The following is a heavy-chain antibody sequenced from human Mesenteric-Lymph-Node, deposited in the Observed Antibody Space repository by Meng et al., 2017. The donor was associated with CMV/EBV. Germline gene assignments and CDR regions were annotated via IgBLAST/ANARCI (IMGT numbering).Heavy chain of an antibody. CDR2: IYYSGST. D-gene: IGHD5-12*01. V-gene: IGHV4-61*01. CDR1: GGSVSSGSYY. CDR3: ARGKRGYSGFGWFDP. Sequence: SGGSVSSGSYYWSWIRQPPGKGLEWIGYIYYSGSTNYNPSLKSRVTISVDTSKNQFSLKLSSVTAADTAVYYCARGKRGYSGFGWFDPWGQGTLVTVSS. J-gene: IGHJ5*02.